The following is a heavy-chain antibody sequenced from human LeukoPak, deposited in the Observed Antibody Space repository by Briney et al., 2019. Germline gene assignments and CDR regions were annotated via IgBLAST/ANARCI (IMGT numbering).Heavy chain of an antibody. CDR1: GGSISSYY. V-gene: IGHV4-59*13. J-gene: IGHJ4*02. CDR3: ARESAVAGTFDY. CDR2: IYYSGST. Sequence: SVTLSLTCTVSGGSISSYYWSWIRQPPGKGLEWIGYIYYSGSTNYNPSLKSRVTISVDTSKNQFSLKLSSVTAADTAAYYCARESAVAGTFDYWGQGTLVAVSS. D-gene: IGHD6-19*01.